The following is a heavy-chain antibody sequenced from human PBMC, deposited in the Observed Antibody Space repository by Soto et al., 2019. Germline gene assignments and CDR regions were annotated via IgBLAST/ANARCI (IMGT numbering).Heavy chain of an antibody. D-gene: IGHD3-22*01. V-gene: IGHV4-59*08. CDR2: IYYSGST. J-gene: IGHJ6*02. Sequence: SETLSLTCVVSGGSLSSYYWSWIRQPPGKGLEWIGYIYYSGSTNYNPSLKSRVTISVDTSKNQFSLKLSSVTAADTAVYYCARRLYYDSSGFEGGGMDVWGQGTTVTVS. CDR3: ARRLYYDSSGFEGGGMDV. CDR1: GGSLSSYY.